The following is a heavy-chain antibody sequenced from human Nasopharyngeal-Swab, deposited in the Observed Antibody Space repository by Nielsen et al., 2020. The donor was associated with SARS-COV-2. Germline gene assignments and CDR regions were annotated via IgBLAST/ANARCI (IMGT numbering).Heavy chain of an antibody. V-gene: IGHV4-30-2*01. J-gene: IGHJ4*02. D-gene: IGHD3/OR15-3a*01. Sequence: RQAPGKGPEWIGYIYHSGSTYYNPSLKSRVTISVDRSKNQFSLKLSSVTAADTAVYYCATRRHGHWGQGTLVTVSS. CDR3: ATRRHGH. CDR2: IYHSGST.